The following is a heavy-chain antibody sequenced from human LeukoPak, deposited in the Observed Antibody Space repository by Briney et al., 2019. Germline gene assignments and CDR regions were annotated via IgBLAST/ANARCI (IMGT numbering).Heavy chain of an antibody. CDR3: AKDRGGSGYFDY. V-gene: IGHV3-23*01. CDR1: GFTFSSYA. Sequence: GGSLRLSCAASGFTFSSYAMGWVRQAPGKGLEWVSAISGSGGSTYYADSVKGRFTISRDNSKNTLYLQMNSLRAEDTAVYYCAKDRGGSGYFDYWGQGTLVTVSS. CDR2: ISGSGGST. D-gene: IGHD1-1*01. J-gene: IGHJ4*02.